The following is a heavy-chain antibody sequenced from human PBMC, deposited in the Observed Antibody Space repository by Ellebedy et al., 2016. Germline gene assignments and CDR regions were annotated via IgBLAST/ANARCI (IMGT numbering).Heavy chain of an antibody. CDR1: GYPFTDYG. Sequence: ASVKVSXXASGYPFTDYGINWVRQAPGQGLEWMAWVNPNSGGTNYAQKFRSRVTMTTDTSISTAYMELSGLTSDDTAVYYCARRDYGIDAFDIWGQGTMVTVSS. D-gene: IGHD4-17*01. CDR2: VNPNSGGT. CDR3: ARRDYGIDAFDI. J-gene: IGHJ3*02. V-gene: IGHV1-2*02.